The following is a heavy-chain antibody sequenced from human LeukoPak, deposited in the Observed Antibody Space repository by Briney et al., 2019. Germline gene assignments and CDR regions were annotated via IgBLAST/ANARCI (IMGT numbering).Heavy chain of an antibody. V-gene: IGHV1-46*01. CDR3: ARAPLGSPIHSFDI. J-gene: IGHJ3*02. Sequence: ASVKVSCKASGYTFTRYHMHWVRQAPGQGLEWMGIINPSTSSTNYAQKFQGRVTMTRDMSTSTVYMDLSSLRSEDTAVYYCARAPLGSPIHSFDIWGQGTMVTVSS. CDR1: GYTFTRYH. D-gene: IGHD3-16*01. CDR2: INPSTSST.